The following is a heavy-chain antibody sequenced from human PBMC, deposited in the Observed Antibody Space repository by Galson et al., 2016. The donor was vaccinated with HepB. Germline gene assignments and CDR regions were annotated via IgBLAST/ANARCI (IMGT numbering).Heavy chain of an antibody. V-gene: IGHV3-30*18. CDR3: AKDLKSSVAYYFDS. D-gene: IGHD6-19*01. CDR2: TSYDGSNK. J-gene: IGHJ4*02. CDR1: GFVFSSYG. Sequence: LRLSCAVSGFVFSSYGMHWVRQTPGKGLEWMAFTSYDGSNKLYADSVKGRFIISRDNSKNTLYLQMNGLRTEDTAVYYCAKDLKSSVAYYFDSWGQGTLVTVS.